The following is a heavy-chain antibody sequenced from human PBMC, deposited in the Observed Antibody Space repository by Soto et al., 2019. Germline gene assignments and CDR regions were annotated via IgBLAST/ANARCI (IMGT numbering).Heavy chain of an antibody. D-gene: IGHD3-10*01. V-gene: IGHV4-59*08. CDR3: ARHNYGSGSTYLAY. CDR2: IYYIGNT. Sequence: PSETLSLTCSVYGGSISGNYWSWIRQPPGKGLEWIGYIYYIGNTHYNPSLKSRVTISVDTSKNQFSLKLNSMTAADTAVYYCARHNYGSGSTYLAYWGQGTLVTVSS. CDR1: GGSISGNY. J-gene: IGHJ4*02.